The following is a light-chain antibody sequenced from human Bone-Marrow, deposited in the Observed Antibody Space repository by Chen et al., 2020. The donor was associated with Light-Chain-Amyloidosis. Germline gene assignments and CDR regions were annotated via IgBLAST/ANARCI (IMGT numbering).Light chain of an antibody. CDR3: QAWDTSTGGV. J-gene: IGLJ1*01. Sequence: SSGLTQPPSVSVSPGQTTSISCSRDKLGVQYVCWYQQKPGQSPVLDIYQDNKRPSGIPERFSGSNPGNTDTLTITGTQAVDEADDYCQAWDTSTGGVFGTGTKVTVL. V-gene: IGLV3-1*01. CDR2: QDN. CDR1: KLGVQY.